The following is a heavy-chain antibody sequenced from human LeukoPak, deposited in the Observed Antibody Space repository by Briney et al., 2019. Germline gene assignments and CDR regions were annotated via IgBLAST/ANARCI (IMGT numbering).Heavy chain of an antibody. V-gene: IGHV3-30-3*01. Sequence: PGRSLRLSCAASGFTFSSYAMHWVRQAPGKGLEWVAVISYDGSNKYYADSVKGRFTISRDNSKNTLYLQMNSLRAEDTAVYYCARLVGAAAGATHLDYWGQGTLVTVSS. CDR3: ARLVGAAAGATHLDY. D-gene: IGHD6-13*01. J-gene: IGHJ4*02. CDR2: ISYDGSNK. CDR1: GFTFSSYA.